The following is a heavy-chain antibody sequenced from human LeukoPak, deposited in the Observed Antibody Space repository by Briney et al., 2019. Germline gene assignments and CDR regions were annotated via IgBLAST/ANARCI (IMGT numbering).Heavy chain of an antibody. D-gene: IGHD3-10*01. J-gene: IGHJ5*02. Sequence: GGSLRLSCAASGFTFSSYWMSWVRQAPGKGLEWAANIKQDGSEKYYVDSVKGRFTISRDNAKNSLYLQMNSLRAEDTAVYYCARAVYYYGSAAPNWFDPWGQGTLVTVSS. CDR2: IKQDGSEK. CDR1: GFTFSSYW. CDR3: ARAVYYYGSAAPNWFDP. V-gene: IGHV3-7*04.